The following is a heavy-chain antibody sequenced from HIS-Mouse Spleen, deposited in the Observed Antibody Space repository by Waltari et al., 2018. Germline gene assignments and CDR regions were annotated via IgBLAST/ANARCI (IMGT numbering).Heavy chain of an antibody. CDR2: IYYSGST. D-gene: IGHD6-13*01. Sequence: QLQLQESGPGLVKPSETLSLTCTVSGGSISSSSYYWGWIRQPPGKGLEWSGSIYYSGSTYYNPSLKSRVTISVDTSTNQFSLKLSSVTAADTAVYYCAREIPYSSSWYDWYFDLWGRGTLVTVSS. CDR1: GGSISSSSYY. V-gene: IGHV4-39*07. CDR3: AREIPYSSSWYDWYFDL. J-gene: IGHJ2*01.